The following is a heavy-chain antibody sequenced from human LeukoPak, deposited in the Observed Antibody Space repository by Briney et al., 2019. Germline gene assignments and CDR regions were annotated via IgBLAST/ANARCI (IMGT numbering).Heavy chain of an antibody. Sequence: GGSLRLSCAVSGFTFSSYGMHWVRQAPGKGLEWVAVISYDGSNKYYADSVKGRFTISRDNAKNSLYLQMNSLRAEDTAVYYCARVRAVPGDWGQGTLVTVSS. CDR1: GFTFSSYG. D-gene: IGHD6-19*01. CDR3: ARVRAVPGD. CDR2: ISYDGSNK. J-gene: IGHJ4*02. V-gene: IGHV3-30*03.